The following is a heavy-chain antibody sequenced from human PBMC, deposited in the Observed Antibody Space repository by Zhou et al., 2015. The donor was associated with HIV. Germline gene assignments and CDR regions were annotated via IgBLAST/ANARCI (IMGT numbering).Heavy chain of an antibody. CDR3: ARALAYSGSYYTFDY. D-gene: IGHD1-26*01. V-gene: IGHV1-69*01. CDR2: ITPTFDIV. J-gene: IGHJ4*02. Sequence: LVQSGTEVKKPGSSVKVSCKTSGGTFSGSEMSWVRQAPGQGLEWMGGITPTFDIVTYAQKFRGRLSITADEPTSTAYMELSSLRSEDAAVYYCARALAYSGSYYTFDYWGQGTLVTVSS. CDR1: GGTFSGSE.